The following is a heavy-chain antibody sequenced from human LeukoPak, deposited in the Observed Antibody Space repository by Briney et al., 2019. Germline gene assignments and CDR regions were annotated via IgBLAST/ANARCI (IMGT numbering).Heavy chain of an antibody. V-gene: IGHV1-69*01. CDR2: IIPIFGTA. CDR1: GGTFSSYA. D-gene: IGHD2-2*01. J-gene: IGHJ4*02. CDR3: ASRYCSSTSCSAGYFDY. Sequence: SVEVSCKASGGTFSSYAISWVRQAPGQGPEWMGGIIPIFGTANYAQKFQGRVTITADESTSTAYMELSSLRSEDTAVYYCASRYCSSTSCSAGYFDYWGQGTLVTVSS.